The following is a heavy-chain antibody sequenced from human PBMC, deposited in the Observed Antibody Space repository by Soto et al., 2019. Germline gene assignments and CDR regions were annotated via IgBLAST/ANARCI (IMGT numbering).Heavy chain of an antibody. V-gene: IGHV3-30-3*01. Sequence: GSLRLSCAASGFTFSSYAMHWVRQAPGKGLEWVAVISYDGSNKYCADSVKGRFTISRDNSKNTLYLQMNSLRAEDTAVYYCATFPLYSSSWYDAYYYYYGMDVWGQGTTVTVSS. CDR2: ISYDGSNK. CDR1: GFTFSSYA. D-gene: IGHD6-13*01. J-gene: IGHJ6*02. CDR3: ATFPLYSSSWYDAYYYYYGMDV.